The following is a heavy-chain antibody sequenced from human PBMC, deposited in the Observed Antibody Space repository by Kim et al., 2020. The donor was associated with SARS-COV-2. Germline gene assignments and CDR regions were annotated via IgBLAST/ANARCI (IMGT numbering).Heavy chain of an antibody. Sequence: GTTETAASVKGRLTISRNDSKSIAYLQMNSLKTEDTAVYYCTKRVGSYYHWGQGTLVTVSS. D-gene: IGHD1-26*01. CDR2: GTT. CDR3: TKRVGSYYH. V-gene: IGHV3-49*02. J-gene: IGHJ5*02.